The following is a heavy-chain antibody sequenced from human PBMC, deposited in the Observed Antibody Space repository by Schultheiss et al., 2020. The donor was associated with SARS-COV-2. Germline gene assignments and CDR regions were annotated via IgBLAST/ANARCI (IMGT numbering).Heavy chain of an antibody. CDR1: GGSISSYY. CDR3: ARALARRIAAAGTDYYYGMDV. D-gene: IGHD6-13*01. Sequence: SETLSLTCTVSGGSISSYYWSWIRQPPGKGLEWIGRIYTSGSTNYNPSLKSRVTISVDTSKNQFSLKLSSVTAADTAVYYCARALARRIAAAGTDYYYGMDVWGQGTTVTVSS. V-gene: IGHV4-4*07. CDR2: IYTSGST. J-gene: IGHJ6*02.